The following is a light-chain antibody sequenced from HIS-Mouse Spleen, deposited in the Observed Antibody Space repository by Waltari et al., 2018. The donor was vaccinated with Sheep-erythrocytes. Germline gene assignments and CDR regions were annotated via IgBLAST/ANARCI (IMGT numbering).Light chain of an antibody. V-gene: IGLV2-11*01. J-gene: IGLJ3*02. Sequence: QSALTQPRSVSGSPGQSVTISCTGTSSDVCGYNYGPWYQQHPGKAPKLMIYDVSKRPSGVPDRFSGSKSGNTASLTISGLQAEDEADYYCCSYAGSYTWVFGGGTKLTVL. CDR3: CSYAGSYTWV. CDR1: SSDVCGYNY. CDR2: DVS.